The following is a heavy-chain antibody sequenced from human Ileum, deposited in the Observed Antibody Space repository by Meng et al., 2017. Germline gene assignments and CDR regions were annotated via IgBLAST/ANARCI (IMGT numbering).Heavy chain of an antibody. V-gene: IGHV4-34*01. CDR3: ARNYYDSSGEDSNDY. Sequence: QVQLQQVGAGLLKPSETLSLTCAVYGGSFSGYYWSWIRQPPGKGLEWIGEINHSGSTNYNPSLKSRVTISVDTSKNQFSLKLSSVTAADTAVYYCARNYYDSSGEDSNDYWGQGTLVTVSS. CDR1: GGSFSGYY. CDR2: INHSGST. J-gene: IGHJ4*02. D-gene: IGHD3-22*01.